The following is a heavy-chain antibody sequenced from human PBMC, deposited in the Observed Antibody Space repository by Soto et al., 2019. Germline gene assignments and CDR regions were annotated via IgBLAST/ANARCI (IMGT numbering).Heavy chain of an antibody. V-gene: IGHV3-30-3*01. CDR1: ELTLGGFA. CDR2: ISYDGSNK. CDR3: ARDFGRVVPAASNWFDP. J-gene: IGHJ5*02. D-gene: IGHD2-2*01. Sequence: GGPLGLSCAAFELTLGGFAMPWVSKAQGKGLEWVAVISYDGSNKYYADSVKGRFTISRDNSKNTLYLQMNSLRAEDTAVYYCARDFGRVVPAASNWFDPWGQGTLVTVSS.